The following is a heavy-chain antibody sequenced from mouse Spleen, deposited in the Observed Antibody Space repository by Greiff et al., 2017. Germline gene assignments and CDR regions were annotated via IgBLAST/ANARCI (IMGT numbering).Heavy chain of an antibody. D-gene: IGHD2-1*01. V-gene: IGHV5-9-3*01. CDR3: ARHRGGNYERAMDY. CDR2: ISSGGSYT. Sequence: EVKLQESGGGLVKPGGSLKLSCAASGFTFSSYAMSWVRQTPEKRLEWVATISSGGSYTYYPDSVKGRFTISRDNAKNTLYLQMSSLRSEDTAMYYCARHRGGNYERAMDYWGQGTSVTVSS. CDR1: GFTFSSYA. J-gene: IGHJ4*01.